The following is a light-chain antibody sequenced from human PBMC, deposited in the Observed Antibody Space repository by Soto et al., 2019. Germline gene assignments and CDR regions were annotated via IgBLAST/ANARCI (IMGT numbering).Light chain of an antibody. Sequence: QSVLTQPPSASGTPGQRVTISCSGSSSNIGSNYVYWYQQLPGTAPKLIIYRISQRPSGVPDRFSGSKSGNTASLTVSGLQAEDEADYYCSSCAGSNNLGYVFGTGTKVTVL. CDR3: SSCAGSNNLGYV. CDR2: RIS. J-gene: IGLJ1*01. CDR1: SSNIGSNY. V-gene: IGLV1-47*01.